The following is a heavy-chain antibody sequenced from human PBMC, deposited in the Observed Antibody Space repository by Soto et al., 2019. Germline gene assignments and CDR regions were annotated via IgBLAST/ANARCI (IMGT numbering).Heavy chain of an antibody. CDR3: ARDHDYYDSSGYYYFDY. D-gene: IGHD3-22*01. CDR1: GGTFSSYA. V-gene: IGHV1-69*01. Sequence: QVQLVQSGAEVKKPGSSVKVSCKASGGTFSSYAISWVRQAPGQGLEWMGGIIPIFGTANYAQKFQGRVTITADESTSTADMELSSLRSGDTAVYYCARDHDYYDSSGYYYFDYWGQGTLVTVPS. CDR2: IIPIFGTA. J-gene: IGHJ4*02.